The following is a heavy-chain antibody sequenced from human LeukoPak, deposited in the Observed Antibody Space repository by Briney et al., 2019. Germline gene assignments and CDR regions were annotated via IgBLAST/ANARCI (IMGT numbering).Heavy chain of an antibody. D-gene: IGHD1-26*01. Sequence: SETLSLTCTVSGGSISSSSYYWGWIRQPPGKGLEWIGSVYYSGSTYYNPSLKSRVTISVDTSKNQFSLKLSSVTAADTAVYYCARHRAVGAIQGFDYSGQGTLVTVSS. CDR3: ARHRAVGAIQGFDY. J-gene: IGHJ4*02. V-gene: IGHV4-39*01. CDR2: VYYSGST. CDR1: GGSISSSSYY.